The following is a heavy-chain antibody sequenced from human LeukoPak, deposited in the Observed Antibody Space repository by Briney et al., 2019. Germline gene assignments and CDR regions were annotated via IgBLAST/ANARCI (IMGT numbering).Heavy chain of an antibody. D-gene: IGHD1-26*01. CDR2: IDKKDKGYATAT. V-gene: IGHV3-73*01. CDR3: TRDSGTYNWFDP. J-gene: IGHJ5*02. CDR1: GFTFSGSA. Sequence: GGSLRLSCAASGFTFSGSAIHWVRQSSGKGLEWVGQIDKKDKGYATATAYAASVKGRFTIPRDDSINTAYLQMKSLKTENTALYYCTRDSGTYNWFDPWGQGTLVTVSS.